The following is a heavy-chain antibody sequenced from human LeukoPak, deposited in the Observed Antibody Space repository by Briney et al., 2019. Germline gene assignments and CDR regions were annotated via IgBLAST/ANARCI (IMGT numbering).Heavy chain of an antibody. Sequence: PSETLSLTCTVSGGSISSYYWSWIRHPPGKGLEWIGYIYYSGSTNYNPSLKSRVTISVDTSKNQFSLKLSSVTAADTAVYYCASSRSSGWYYFDYWGQGTLVTVSS. D-gene: IGHD6-19*01. J-gene: IGHJ4*02. CDR3: ASSRSSGWYYFDY. CDR2: IYYSGST. CDR1: GGSISSYY. V-gene: IGHV4-59*01.